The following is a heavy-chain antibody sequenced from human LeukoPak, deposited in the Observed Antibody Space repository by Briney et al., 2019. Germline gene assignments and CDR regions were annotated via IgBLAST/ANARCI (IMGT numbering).Heavy chain of an antibody. CDR2: MYYSRST. D-gene: IGHD3-9*01. Sequence: SDTLSLTCTVSGGSISSSSYYWGWIRQPPGKGLEGIGSMYYSRSTYYNPSLKSRVTISVDTSKNQFSLKLSSVPAADTAVYYCARDYDILTAYYYYGMDVWGQGTTVTVSS. V-gene: IGHV4-39*02. CDR3: ARDYDILTAYYYYGMDV. CDR1: GGSISSSSYY. J-gene: IGHJ6*02.